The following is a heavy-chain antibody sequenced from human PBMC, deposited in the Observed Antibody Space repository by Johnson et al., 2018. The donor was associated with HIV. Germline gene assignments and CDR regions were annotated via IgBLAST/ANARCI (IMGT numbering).Heavy chain of an antibody. CDR3: ARRDSGSLSFDI. CDR2: ISWNSGSI. J-gene: IGHJ3*02. V-gene: IGHV3-9*01. CDR1: GFTFDDYA. Sequence: VQLVESGGGLVQPGRSLRLSCAASGFTFDDYAMHWVRQAPGKGLEWVSGISWNSGSIGYADSVKGRCTISRDNGKNSLYMQMNNLRADDTALYYCARRDSGSLSFDIWGQGTMVTVSS. D-gene: IGHD1-26*01.